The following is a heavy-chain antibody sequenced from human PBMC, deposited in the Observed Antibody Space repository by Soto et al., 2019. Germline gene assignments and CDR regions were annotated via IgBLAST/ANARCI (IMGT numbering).Heavy chain of an antibody. D-gene: IGHD6-13*01. V-gene: IGHV3-64D*06. CDR3: VKDMRSSSWIPHFDY. CDR2: ISSNGGST. J-gene: IGHJ4*02. Sequence: PGGSLRLSTSPSGFTFSSYAIHWVRQAPGKGLEYVSAISSNGGSTYYADSVKGRFTISRDNSKNTLYLQMSSLRAEDTAVYYCVKDMRSSSWIPHFDYWGQGTLVTVSS. CDR1: GFTFSSYA.